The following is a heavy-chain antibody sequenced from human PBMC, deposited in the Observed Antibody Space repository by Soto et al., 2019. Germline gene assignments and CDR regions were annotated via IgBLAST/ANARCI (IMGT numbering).Heavy chain of an antibody. CDR3: GRVPRYSFPTSDSLDQ. Sequence: QVHLVQSGTEVRKPGSSVTVSSKVSGGTFSTYTISWVWQAPGQGLQWMGGITPILRETTYAQNFQGRVFITADISATTAYMQLSDLAPEDTAMYYCGRVPRYSFPTSDSLDQWGQGARGTVSS. J-gene: IGHJ4*02. CDR1: GGTFSTYT. CDR2: ITPILRET. D-gene: IGHD5-18*01. V-gene: IGHV1-69*06.